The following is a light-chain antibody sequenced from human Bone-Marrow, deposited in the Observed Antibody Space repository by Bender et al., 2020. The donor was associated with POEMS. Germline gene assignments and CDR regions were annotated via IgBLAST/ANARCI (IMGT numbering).Light chain of an antibody. CDR1: RSDVGGYNL. V-gene: IGLV2-23*02. CDR3: CSYAGYSTYVV. Sequence: QSALTQPASVSGSPGQSITISCTGSRSDVGGYNLVSWYQQHPGKAPQLLIYEVNKRPSGVSNRFSGSKSGNTASLTISGLQAEDEADYYCCSYAGYSTYVVLGGGTKVTVL. J-gene: IGLJ3*02. CDR2: EVN.